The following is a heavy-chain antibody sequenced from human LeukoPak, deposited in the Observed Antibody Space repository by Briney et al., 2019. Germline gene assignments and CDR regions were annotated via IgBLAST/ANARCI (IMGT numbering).Heavy chain of an antibody. J-gene: IGHJ5*01. D-gene: IGHD1-26*01. CDR3: ASRGATIDS. Sequence: PSETLSLTCAVSGYSISSGYYWGWIRQPPGKGLEWIGSIYHSGSTYYNPSLKSRVTISVDTSKNQFSLKLSSVTAADTAVYYWASRGATIDSWGQGTLVTVSS. CDR2: IYHSGST. CDR1: GYSISSGYY. V-gene: IGHV4-38-2*01.